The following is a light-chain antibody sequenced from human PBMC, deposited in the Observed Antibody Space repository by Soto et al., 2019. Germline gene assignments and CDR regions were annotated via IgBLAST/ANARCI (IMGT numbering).Light chain of an antibody. V-gene: IGKV3-11*01. CDR2: DAS. Sequence: EIVLTQSPATLSLSPGERATLSCRASQSVSNSLAWYQQKPGQAPRLLIYDASSMATGIPARFSGSGSGTDFTLTISSLEPEDFAVYYCQQRSKWPLTFGGGTRWIS. J-gene: IGKJ4*01. CDR3: QQRSKWPLT. CDR1: QSVSNS.